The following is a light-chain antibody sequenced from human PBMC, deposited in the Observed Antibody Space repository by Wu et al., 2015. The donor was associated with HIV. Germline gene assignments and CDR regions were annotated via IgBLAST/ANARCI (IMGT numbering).Light chain of an antibody. CDR2: HAS. V-gene: IGKV3-20*01. Sequence: ENLLTQSPGTLSLSPGERATLSCRASKSISNNYLAWYQQKSGRAPRLLVYHASSRATGVPDRFSGSGSGTDFTLTISRLEPEDFAVYYCQQYGSSSWTFGQGTKVEIK. J-gene: IGKJ1*01. CDR3: QQYGSSSWT. CDR1: KSISNNY.